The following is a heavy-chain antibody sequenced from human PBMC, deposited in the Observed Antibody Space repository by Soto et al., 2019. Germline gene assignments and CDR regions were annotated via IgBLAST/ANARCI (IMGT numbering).Heavy chain of an antibody. D-gene: IGHD3-16*02. CDR3: AGVWGGGAIHGAALYI. J-gene: IGHJ3*02. CDR2: IWYDGGKK. CDR1: GFTFSSYA. Sequence: PGGSLRLSCAASGFTFSSYAMHWVRQPPGKGLEWVAIIWYDGGKKDYADSAKGRFTISRDNSKNTLYLQMNSLRGEDTAVYYWAGVWGGGAIHGAALYIGGQGTMVTVSS. V-gene: IGHV3-33*08.